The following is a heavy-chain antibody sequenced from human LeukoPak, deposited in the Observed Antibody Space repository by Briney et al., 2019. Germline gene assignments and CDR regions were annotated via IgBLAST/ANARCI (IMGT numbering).Heavy chain of an antibody. J-gene: IGHJ4*02. Sequence: PSETLSLTCTVSGGSISSYYWSWIRQPAGKGLDWIGRIYTSGSTNYNPSLKSRVTMSVDTSKNQFSLKLSSVTAADTAVYYCARVSSSGRPDYWGQGTLVTVSS. CDR3: ARVSSSGRPDY. D-gene: IGHD6-19*01. V-gene: IGHV4-4*07. CDR1: GGSISSYY. CDR2: IYTSGST.